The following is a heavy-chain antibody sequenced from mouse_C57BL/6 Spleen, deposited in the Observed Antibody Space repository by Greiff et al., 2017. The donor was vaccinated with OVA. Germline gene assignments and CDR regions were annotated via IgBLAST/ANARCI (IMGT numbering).Heavy chain of an antibody. V-gene: IGHV1-81*01. CDR1: GYTFTSYG. J-gene: IGHJ4*01. CDR3: ARSSDYGSSWYAMDY. CDR2: IYPRSGNT. Sequence: QVQLKESGAELARPGASVKLSCKASGYTFTSYGIRWVKQRTGQGLEWIGEIYPRSGNTYYNEKFKGKATLTADKSSSTAYMELRSLTSEDSAVYFCARSSDYGSSWYAMDYWGQGTSVTVSS. D-gene: IGHD1-1*01.